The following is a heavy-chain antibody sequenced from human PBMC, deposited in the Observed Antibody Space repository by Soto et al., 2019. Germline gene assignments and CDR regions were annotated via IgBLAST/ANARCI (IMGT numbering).Heavy chain of an antibody. CDR1: GFTFSSYS. J-gene: IGHJ6*02. Sequence: GGSLRLSCAASGFTFSSYSMNWVRQAPGKGLEWVSSISSSSSYIYYADSVKGRFTISRDNAKNSLYLQMDSLRAEDTAVYYCARVKGSRGSGYYPPYYYYGMDVWGQGTTVTVSS. CDR2: ISSSSSYI. CDR3: ARVKGSRGSGYYPPYYYYGMDV. V-gene: IGHV3-21*01. D-gene: IGHD3-22*01.